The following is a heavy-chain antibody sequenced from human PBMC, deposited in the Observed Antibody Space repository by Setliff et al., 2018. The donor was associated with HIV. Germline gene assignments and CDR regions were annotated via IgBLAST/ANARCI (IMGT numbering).Heavy chain of an antibody. CDR3: ARGVNFDY. CDR1: GGSISSYY. CDR2: IFYTGST. J-gene: IGHJ4*02. Sequence: SETLSLTCTVSGGSISSYYWTWLRQFPGKGLEWIGFIFYTGSTTYNPSLNSRVTISVDTSKNQFSLKVTSVTAADTAIYYCARGVNFDYWGQGTQVTVSS. V-gene: IGHV4-59*08. D-gene: IGHD3-3*01.